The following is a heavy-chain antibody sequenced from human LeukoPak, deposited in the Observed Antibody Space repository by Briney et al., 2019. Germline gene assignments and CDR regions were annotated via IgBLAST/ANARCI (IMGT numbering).Heavy chain of an antibody. Sequence: PGRSLRLSRTASGFTFGDYAMSWVRQAPGKGLERVGFIRSKAYGGTTEYAASVKGRFTISRDDSKSIAYLQMNSLKTEDTAVYYCTRARYSSGWCLQFDYWGQGTLVTVSS. D-gene: IGHD6-19*01. CDR1: GFTFGDYA. V-gene: IGHV3-49*04. CDR2: IRSKAYGGTT. CDR3: TRARYSSGWCLQFDY. J-gene: IGHJ4*02.